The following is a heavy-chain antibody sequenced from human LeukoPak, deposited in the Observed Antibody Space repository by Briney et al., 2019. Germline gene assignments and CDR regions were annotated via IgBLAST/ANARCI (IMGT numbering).Heavy chain of an antibody. CDR1: GFTFSDYY. Sequence: LRLSCAASGFTFSDYYMSWIRQAPGKGLEWIGYIYYSGSTYYNPSLKSRVTISVDTSKNQFSLKLSSVTAADTAVYYCARDPTYCSGGSCYGMDVWGQGTTVTVSS. J-gene: IGHJ6*02. CDR2: IYYSGST. V-gene: IGHV4-31*02. CDR3: ARDPTYCSGGSCYGMDV. D-gene: IGHD2-15*01.